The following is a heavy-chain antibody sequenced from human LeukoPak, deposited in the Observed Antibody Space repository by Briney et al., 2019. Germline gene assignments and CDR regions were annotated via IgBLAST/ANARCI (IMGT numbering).Heavy chain of an antibody. D-gene: IGHD1-26*01. Sequence: SETLSLTCTVSGGSISSDSYYWSWICQHPGMGLEWIGYIYYSGSTYYNPSLKSRVTISVDTSKNQFSLKLSSVTAADTAVYYCARDALSSGSYDYWGQGTLVTVSS. V-gene: IGHV4-31*03. J-gene: IGHJ4*02. CDR1: GGSISSDSYY. CDR2: IYYSGST. CDR3: ARDALSSGSYDY.